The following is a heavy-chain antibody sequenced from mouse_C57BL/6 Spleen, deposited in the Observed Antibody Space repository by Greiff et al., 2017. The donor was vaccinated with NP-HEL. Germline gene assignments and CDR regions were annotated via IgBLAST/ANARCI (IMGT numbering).Heavy chain of an antibody. Sequence: EVQVVESGGGLVKPGGSLKLSCAASGFTFSDYGMHWVRQAPEKGLEWVAYISSGSSTIHYADTVKGRFTISRDNAKNTLFLQMTSLRSEDTAMYYCARNYYGSRDYFDYWGQGTTLTVSS. CDR2: ISSGSSTI. CDR3: ARNYYGSRDYFDY. D-gene: IGHD1-1*01. J-gene: IGHJ2*01. V-gene: IGHV5-17*01. CDR1: GFTFSDYG.